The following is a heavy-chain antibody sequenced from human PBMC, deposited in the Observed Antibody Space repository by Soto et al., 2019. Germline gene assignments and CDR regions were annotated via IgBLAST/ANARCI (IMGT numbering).Heavy chain of an antibody. D-gene: IGHD1-26*01. CDR2: IIYDGSNK. Sequence: PGEKLILSCSASGFPFSSYAMHWIRQAPGKGLEWVAVIIYDGSNKYYADSVKGRFTISRDNSKNTLYLQMNSMRAEDTAVYYCGRASLWELTACESWGQGIMV. CDR3: GRASLWELTACES. J-gene: IGHJ3*01. CDR1: GFPFSSYA. V-gene: IGHV3-30-3*01.